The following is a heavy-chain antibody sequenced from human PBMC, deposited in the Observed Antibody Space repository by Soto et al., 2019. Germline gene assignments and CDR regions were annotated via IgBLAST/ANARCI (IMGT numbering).Heavy chain of an antibody. CDR2: IKQDGSEK. CDR1: GFTFSSYW. D-gene: IGHD3-22*01. CDR3: ARYLVVAKKKGTYYYYGMDV. V-gene: IGHV3-7*05. Sequence: GGSLRLSCAASGFTFSSYWMSWVRQAPGKGLEWVANIKQDGSEKYYVDSVKGRFTISRDNAKNSLYLQMNSLRAEDTAVYYCARYLVVAKKKGTYYYYGMDVWGQGTTVTVSS. J-gene: IGHJ6*02.